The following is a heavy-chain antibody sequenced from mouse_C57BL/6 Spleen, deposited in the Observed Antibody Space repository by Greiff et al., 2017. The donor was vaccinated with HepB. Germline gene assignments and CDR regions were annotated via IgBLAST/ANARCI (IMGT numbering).Heavy chain of an antibody. Sequence: QVQLQQPGAELVKPGASVKLSCKASGYTFTSYWMHWVKQRPGQGLEWIGMIHPNSGSTNYNEKFKSKATLTVDKSSSTAYMQLSSLTSEDSAVYYCARRDYGTNFDYWGQGTTLTVSS. CDR1: GYTFTSYW. CDR2: IHPNSGST. J-gene: IGHJ2*01. D-gene: IGHD1-1*01. V-gene: IGHV1-64*01. CDR3: ARRDYGTNFDY.